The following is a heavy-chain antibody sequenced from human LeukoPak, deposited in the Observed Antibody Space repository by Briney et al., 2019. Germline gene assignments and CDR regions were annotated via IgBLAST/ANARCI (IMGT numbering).Heavy chain of an antibody. V-gene: IGHV1-18*04. D-gene: IGHD6-19*01. CDR1: GYTFTSYG. J-gene: IGHJ1*01. CDR2: ISAYNGNT. CDR3: ARSGGSGWYSTGYFQH. Sequence: ASVKVSCKASGYTFTSYGISWVRQAPGQGLEWMGWISAYNGNTNYAQKLQGRVTMTTDTSTSTAHMEPRSLRSDDTAVYYCARSGGSGWYSTGYFQHWGQGTLVTVSS.